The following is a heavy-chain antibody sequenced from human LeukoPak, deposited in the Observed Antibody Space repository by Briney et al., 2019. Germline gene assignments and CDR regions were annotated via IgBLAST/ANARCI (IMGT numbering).Heavy chain of an antibody. J-gene: IGHJ5*02. Sequence: PSETLSLTCTVSGGSISSGSYYWSWIRQPAGKGLEWIGRIYTSGSTNYNPSLNSRLSMSVDTPNKQFSLNLRSVTAADTAVYYCVRGHYGSSISNWFDPWGQGLLVTVSS. V-gene: IGHV4-61*02. D-gene: IGHD3-10*01. CDR1: GGSISSGSYY. CDR2: IYTSGST. CDR3: VRGHYGSSISNWFDP.